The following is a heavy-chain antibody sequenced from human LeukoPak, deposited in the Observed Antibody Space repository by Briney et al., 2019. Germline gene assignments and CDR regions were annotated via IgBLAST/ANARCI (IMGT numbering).Heavy chain of an antibody. J-gene: IGHJ6*03. CDR3: ARDYYGSGSPYYYYYYMDV. V-gene: IGHV4-34*01. D-gene: IGHD3-10*01. CDR2: INHSGST. Sequence: PSETLSLTCAVYGGSFSGDYWSWIRQPPGKGLEWIGQINHSGSTNYNPSLKSRVTISLDTSKNQFSLKLSSVTAADTAVYYCARDYYGSGSPYYYYYYMDVWGKGTTVTISS. CDR1: GGSFSGDY.